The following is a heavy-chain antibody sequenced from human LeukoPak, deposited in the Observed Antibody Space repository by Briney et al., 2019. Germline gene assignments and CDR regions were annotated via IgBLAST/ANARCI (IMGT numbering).Heavy chain of an antibody. CDR3: AKAMITFGGVIVQLGY. CDR1: GFTFSSYG. D-gene: IGHD3-16*02. CDR2: IRYDGSNK. V-gene: IGHV3-30*02. Sequence: GGSLRLSCAASGFTFSSYGMHWVRQAPDKGLEGVAFIRYDGSNKYYADSVKVRLTISRDNSKNTLYLQMNSLRAEDTAMYYCAKAMITFGGVIVQLGYWGQGTLVTVSS. J-gene: IGHJ4*02.